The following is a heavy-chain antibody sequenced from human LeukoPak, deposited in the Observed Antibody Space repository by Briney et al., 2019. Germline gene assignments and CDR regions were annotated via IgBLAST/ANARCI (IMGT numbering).Heavy chain of an antibody. J-gene: IGHJ6*03. CDR1: GFTFSNYW. CDR2: IKQDGSEK. D-gene: IGHD3-10*01. CDR3: ARGPSITMVRGGQWYYYMDV. Sequence: PGGSLRLSCAASGFTFSNYWMNWVRQAPGKGLEWVANIKQDGSEKYYVDSVKGRFTISRDNAKNSLYLQMNSLRAEDTAVYYCARGPSITMVRGGQWYYYMDVWGKGTTVTISS. V-gene: IGHV3-7*01.